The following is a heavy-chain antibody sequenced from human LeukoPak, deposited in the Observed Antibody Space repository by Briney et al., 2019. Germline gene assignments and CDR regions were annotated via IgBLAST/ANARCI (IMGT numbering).Heavy chain of an antibody. V-gene: IGHV1-69*06. CDR2: IIPIFGTA. D-gene: IGHD5-12*01. CDR3: ARHSGRYYFDY. CDR1: GGTFSSYA. J-gene: IGHJ4*02. Sequence: ASVKVSCKASGGTFSSYAISWVRQAPGQGLEWMGGIIPIFGTANYAQKFQGRVTITADKSTSTAYVELSSLRSEDTAVYYCARHSGRYYFDYWGQGTLVTVSS.